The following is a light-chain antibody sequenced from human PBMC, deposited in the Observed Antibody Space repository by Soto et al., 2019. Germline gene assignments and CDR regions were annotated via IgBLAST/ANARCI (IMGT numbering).Light chain of an antibody. CDR1: QSVSNN. CDR2: GAS. Sequence: EILMTQSPATLSVSPGERATLSCRASQSVSNNLAWYQQKPGQAPRLLIYGASTRATGIPARFSGRGSRTEFTLTITSLNSEEFSVYYCQQHNNWPNTFGRGTKVEIK. J-gene: IGKJ4*01. V-gene: IGKV3-15*01. CDR3: QQHNNWPNT.